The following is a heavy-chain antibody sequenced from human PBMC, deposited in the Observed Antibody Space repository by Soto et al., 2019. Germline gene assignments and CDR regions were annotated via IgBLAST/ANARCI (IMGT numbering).Heavy chain of an antibody. J-gene: IGHJ4*02. V-gene: IGHV3-11*01. CDR2: ISSSGSTI. CDR3: ARDKGYCSSTSCSRGY. CDR1: GFTFSDYY. D-gene: IGHD2-2*01. Sequence: GGSLRLSCAASGFTFSDYYMSWIRQAPGKGLEWVSYISSSGSTIYYADSVKGRFAISRDNAKNSLYLQMNSLRAEDTAVYYCARDKGYCSSTSCSRGYWGQGTLVTVSS.